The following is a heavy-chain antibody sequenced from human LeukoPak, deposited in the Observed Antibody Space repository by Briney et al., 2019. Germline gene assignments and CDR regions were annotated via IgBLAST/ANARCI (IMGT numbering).Heavy chain of an antibody. Sequence: GASVKVSCKASGYTFTRYGMSWVRQAPGQGLEWMGWISGSNGNTNYAQKLQGRVTMTTDTSTGTAYMELSSLRSEDTAVYYCASLPYYYGSGSYWGQGTLVTVSS. D-gene: IGHD3-10*01. CDR2: ISGSNGNT. CDR1: GYTFTRYG. V-gene: IGHV1-18*01. CDR3: ASLPYYYGSGSY. J-gene: IGHJ4*02.